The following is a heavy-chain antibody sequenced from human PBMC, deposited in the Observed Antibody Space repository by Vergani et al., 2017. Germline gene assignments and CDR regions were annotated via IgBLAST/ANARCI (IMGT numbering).Heavy chain of an antibody. Sequence: QVQLQESGPGLVKPSQTLSLTCTVSGGSISSGSYYWSWIRQPAGKGLEWIGRIYTSGSTNYNPSLKSRVTISVDTSKNQFSLKLSSVTAADTAVYYCARQASYGSFCFDYWGQGTLVTVSS. CDR3: ARQASYGSFCFDY. V-gene: IGHV4-61*02. CDR2: IYTSGST. D-gene: IGHD5-18*01. CDR1: GGSISSGSYY. J-gene: IGHJ4*02.